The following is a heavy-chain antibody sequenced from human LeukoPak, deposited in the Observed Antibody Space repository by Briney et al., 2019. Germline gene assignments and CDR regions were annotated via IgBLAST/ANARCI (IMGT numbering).Heavy chain of an antibody. D-gene: IGHD6-19*01. CDR1: GFTFSSYG. J-gene: IGHJ1*01. CDR3: AKALSSGWSAEYFQH. Sequence: GGSLRLSCAASGFTFSSYGMHWVRQAPGKGLEWVAVISYDGSNKYYADSVKGRFTISRDNSKNTLYLQMNSLRAEDTAVYYCAKALSSGWSAEYFQHWGQGTLVTVSS. CDR2: ISYDGSNK. V-gene: IGHV3-30*18.